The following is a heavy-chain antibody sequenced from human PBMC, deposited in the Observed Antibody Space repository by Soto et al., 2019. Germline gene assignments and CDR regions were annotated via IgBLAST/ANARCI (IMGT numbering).Heavy chain of an antibody. CDR2: MYYSGST. J-gene: IGHJ4*02. D-gene: IGHD6-13*01. Sequence: LCGGSINSGGYYWNWIRQHPGKGLEWIGYMYYSGSTYYNPFLRSRVIISADTSENQFSLKLSSVTAADTAVYFCARGYGQSGYSSSWVFDYWGQGTLVNVSS. CDR3: ARGYGQSGYSSSWVFDY. CDR1: GGSINSGGYY. V-gene: IGHV4-31*02.